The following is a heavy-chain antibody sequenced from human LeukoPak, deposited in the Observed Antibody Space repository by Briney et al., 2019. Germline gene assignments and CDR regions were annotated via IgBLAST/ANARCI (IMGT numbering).Heavy chain of an antibody. CDR3: VVTAILPRYYYMDV. CDR1: GYTFTSYD. J-gene: IGHJ6*03. D-gene: IGHD2-21*02. CDR2: MNPNSGNT. Sequence: ASVKVSCKASGYTFTSYDINWVRQATGQGLEWMGWMNPNSGNTGYAQKFQGRVTMTRNTSISTAYMELSSLRSEDTAVYYCVVTAILPRYYYMDVWGKGTTVTISS. V-gene: IGHV1-8*01.